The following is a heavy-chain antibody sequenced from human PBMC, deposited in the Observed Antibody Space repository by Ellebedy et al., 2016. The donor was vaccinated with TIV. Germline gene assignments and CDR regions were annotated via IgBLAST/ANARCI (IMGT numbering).Heavy chain of an antibody. CDR2: IFPGDSET. Sequence: PGGSLRLSCKGSGYSFTNYWIGWVRQMPGQGLEWMGIIFPGDSETRYSPSFQGQVTISADKSISTAYLQWSSLKASDTAMYYCARPPGYCGGGSCYWRWYFDLWGRGTLVTVSS. CDR1: GYSFTNYW. D-gene: IGHD2-15*01. J-gene: IGHJ2*01. CDR3: ARPPGYCGGGSCYWRWYFDL. V-gene: IGHV5-51*01.